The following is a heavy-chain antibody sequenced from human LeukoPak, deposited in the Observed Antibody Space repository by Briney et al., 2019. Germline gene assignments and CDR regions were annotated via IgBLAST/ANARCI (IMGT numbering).Heavy chain of an antibody. CDR2: IGNTET. CDR3: AKDWIQFNRVFDCFDS. D-gene: IGHD5-18*01. J-gene: IGHJ4*02. V-gene: IGHV3-23*01. Sequence: GGSLRLSCATSGFPFETNAMSWVRQAPGKGLEWVATIGNTETFYADSVTGRFTISRDNSKNTVNLQMNRLKVEDTAIYYCAKDWIQFNRVFDCFDSWGQGTLVTVSS. CDR1: GFPFETNA.